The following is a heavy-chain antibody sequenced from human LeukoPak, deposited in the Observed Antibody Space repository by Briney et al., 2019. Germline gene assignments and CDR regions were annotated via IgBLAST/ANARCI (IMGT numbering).Heavy chain of an antibody. J-gene: IGHJ3*02. Sequence: ASVKVSCKASGYTFTSYYMHWVRQAPGQGLEWMGIINPSGGSTSYAQKFQGRVTMTRDTSTSAVYMELSSLRSEDTAVYYCSKSGSRGVLVPAAIDAFDIWGQGTMVTVSS. CDR1: GYTFTSYY. V-gene: IGHV1-46*03. CDR3: SKSGSRGVLVPAAIDAFDI. CDR2: INPSGGST. D-gene: IGHD2-2*01.